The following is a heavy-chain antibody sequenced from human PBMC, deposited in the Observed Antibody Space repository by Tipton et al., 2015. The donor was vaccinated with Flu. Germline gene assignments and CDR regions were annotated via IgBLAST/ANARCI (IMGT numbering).Heavy chain of an antibody. V-gene: IGHV4-39*07. D-gene: IGHD5-18*01. CDR1: GGSISSSSYY. Sequence: TLSLTCTVSGGSISSSSYYWGWIRQPPGKGLEWIGSIYYSGSTCYNPSLKSRVTISVDTSKNQFSLKLSSVTAADTAVYYCARGYSYGYNGMDVWGQGTTVTVSS. CDR2: IYYSGST. CDR3: ARGYSYGYNGMDV. J-gene: IGHJ6*02.